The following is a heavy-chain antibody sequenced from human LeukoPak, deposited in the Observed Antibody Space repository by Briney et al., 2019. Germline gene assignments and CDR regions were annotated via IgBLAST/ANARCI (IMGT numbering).Heavy chain of an antibody. J-gene: IGHJ4*02. Sequence: SETLSLTCTVSGGSISSGGYYWSWIRQPPGTGLEWIGEINHSGSTNYNPSLKSRVTISVDTSKNQFSLKLSSVTAADTAVYYCARDGYSSSSIDYWGQGTLVTVSS. D-gene: IGHD6-13*01. CDR3: ARDGYSSSSIDY. V-gene: IGHV4-39*07. CDR2: INHSGST. CDR1: GGSISSGGYY.